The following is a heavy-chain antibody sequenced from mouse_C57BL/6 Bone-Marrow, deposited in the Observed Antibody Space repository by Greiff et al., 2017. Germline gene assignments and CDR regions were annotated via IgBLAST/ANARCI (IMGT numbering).Heavy chain of an antibody. J-gene: IGHJ1*03. Sequence: QVQLKQPGAELVKPGASVKLSCKASGYTFTSYWMQWVKQRPGQGLEWIGEIDPSDSYTNYNQKFKGKATLTVDTSSSTAYMQLSSLTSEDSAVYYCARGTTGVTDWYFDGWGTGTTVTVSS. CDR3: ARGTTGVTDWYFDG. CDR2: IDPSDSYT. D-gene: IGHD1-1*01. CDR1: GYTFTSYW. V-gene: IGHV1-50*01.